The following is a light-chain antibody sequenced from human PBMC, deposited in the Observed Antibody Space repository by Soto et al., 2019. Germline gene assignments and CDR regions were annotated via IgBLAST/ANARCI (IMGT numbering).Light chain of an antibody. CDR1: SSDIGSYNL. CDR2: EGN. J-gene: IGLJ2*01. V-gene: IGLV2-23*01. Sequence: QSALTQPASVSGSPGQSMTISCTGTSSDIGSYNLFSWYQHHPGKAPKLIIYEGNKRPSGISNRFSGSKSGNTASLTISGLQAEDEAEYYCCSYAGSNSYVLFGGGTQLTVL. CDR3: CSYAGSNSYVL.